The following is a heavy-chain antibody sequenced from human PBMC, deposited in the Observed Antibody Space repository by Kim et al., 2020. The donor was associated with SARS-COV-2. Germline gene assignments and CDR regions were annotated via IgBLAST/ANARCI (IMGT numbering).Heavy chain of an antibody. J-gene: IGHJ6*02. Sequence: ASVKVSCKASGYTFTSYAMHWVRQAPGQRLEWMGWINAGNGNTKYSQKFQGRVTITRDTSASTAYMELSSLRSEDTAVYYCARRPPPSDTAMVSYGMDVWGQGTTVTVSS. CDR2: INAGNGNT. CDR3: ARRPPPSDTAMVSYGMDV. V-gene: IGHV1-3*01. CDR1: GYTFTSYA. D-gene: IGHD5-18*01.